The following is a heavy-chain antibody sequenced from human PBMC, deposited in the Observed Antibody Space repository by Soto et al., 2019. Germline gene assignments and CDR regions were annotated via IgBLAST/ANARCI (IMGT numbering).Heavy chain of an antibody. V-gene: IGHV3-21*01. Sequence: PVGSLRLSCAASGFTFSSYSMNWVRQAPGKGLEWVSSISSSSYIYYADSVKGRFTISRDNAKNSLYLQMNSLRAEDTAVYYCARSAGEQWLADDAFDIWGQGTMVTVSS. CDR2: ISSSSYI. CDR1: GFTFSSYS. CDR3: ARSAGEQWLADDAFDI. J-gene: IGHJ3*02. D-gene: IGHD6-19*01.